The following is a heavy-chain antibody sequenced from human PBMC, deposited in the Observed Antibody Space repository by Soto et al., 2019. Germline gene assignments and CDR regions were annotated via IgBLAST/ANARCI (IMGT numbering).Heavy chain of an antibody. J-gene: IGHJ6*02. D-gene: IGHD6-19*01. Sequence: EVQLVESGGGLVQPGGSLRLSCLASEFTFNTYWMNWVRQAPGRGLEWVANIKDDGSEKNYVDSVKGRFTISRDNDKNAQYLQLNSLRGEDTAVYFCARDWGTRGTGSAVAYSYPYRMDVWGQGTTFTFSS. V-gene: IGHV3-7*05. CDR1: EFTFNTYW. CDR3: ARDWGTRGTGSAVAYSYPYRMDV. CDR2: IKDDGSEK.